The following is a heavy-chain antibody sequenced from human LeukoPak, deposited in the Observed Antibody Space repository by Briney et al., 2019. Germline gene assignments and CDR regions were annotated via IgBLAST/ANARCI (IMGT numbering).Heavy chain of an antibody. CDR3: ARARGDYGDYYFDY. CDR2: INPNSGGT. D-gene: IGHD4-17*01. J-gene: IGHJ4*02. CDR1: GYTFTCYY. Sequence: ASVKVSCKASGYTFTCYYMHWVRQAPGRGLEWMGRINPNSGGTNYAQKFQGRVTMTRDTSISTAYMELSRLRSADTAVYYCARARGDYGDYYFDYWGQGTLVTVSS. V-gene: IGHV1-2*06.